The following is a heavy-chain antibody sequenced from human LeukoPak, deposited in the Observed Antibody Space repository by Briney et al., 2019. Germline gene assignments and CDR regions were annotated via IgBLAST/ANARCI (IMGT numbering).Heavy chain of an antibody. D-gene: IGHD1-26*01. CDR3: AKDSREAYFDY. V-gene: IGHV3-9*01. J-gene: IGHJ4*02. CDR1: GFTFDDYA. CDR2: ISWNSGSI. Sequence: PGRPLRLSCAASGFTFDDYAMHWVRQAPGKGLEWVSGISWNSGSIGYADSVKGRFTISRDNAKNSLYLQMNSLRAEDTALYYCAKDSREAYFDYWGQGTLVTVSS.